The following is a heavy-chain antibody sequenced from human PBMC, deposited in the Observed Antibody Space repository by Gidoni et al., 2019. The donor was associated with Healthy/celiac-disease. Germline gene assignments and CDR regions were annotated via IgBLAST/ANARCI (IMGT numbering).Heavy chain of an antibody. V-gene: IGHV3-30-3*01. D-gene: IGHD6-19*01. Sequence: QVQLVESGGGVVQPGRSLRLSFAASGFPFSSYAFPWVRPAPGKGLGWVAVISYDGSNKYYADSVKGRFTISRDNSKNTLYLQMNSLRAEDTAVYYCARAKQWLVRSQLDYYYGMDVWGQGTTVTVSS. CDR3: ARAKQWLVRSQLDYYYGMDV. CDR2: ISYDGSNK. J-gene: IGHJ6*02. CDR1: GFPFSSYA.